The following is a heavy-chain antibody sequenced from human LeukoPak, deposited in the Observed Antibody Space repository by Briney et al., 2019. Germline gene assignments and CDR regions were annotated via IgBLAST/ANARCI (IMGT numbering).Heavy chain of an antibody. Sequence: GGSLRLSCAASGFTFSSNWMHWARQAPGKGLEWVSGISGGGVATYYADSVKGRFTISRDNSKNTLYLQMNSLRADDTAIYYCARNQQLGGHSYYYYGMDVWGQGTTVTVSS. CDR2: ISGGGVAT. CDR1: GFTFSSNW. V-gene: IGHV3-23*01. J-gene: IGHJ6*02. CDR3: ARNQQLGGHSYYYYGMDV. D-gene: IGHD3-16*01.